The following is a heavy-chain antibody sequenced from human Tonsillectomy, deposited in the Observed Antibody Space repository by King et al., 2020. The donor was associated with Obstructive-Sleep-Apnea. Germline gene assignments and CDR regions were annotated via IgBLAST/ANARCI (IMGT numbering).Heavy chain of an antibody. CDR3: ASDLLYGSGSYYGVP. CDR2: ISSSSSTI. Sequence: VQLVESGGGLVQPGGSLRLSCAASGFTFSSYSMNWVRQAPGKGLEWVSYISSSSSTIYYADSVKGRFTISRDNAKNSLYLQMNSLRAEDTAVYYCASDLLYGSGSYYGVPWGQGNLVTVSS. D-gene: IGHD3-10*01. CDR1: GFTFSSYS. J-gene: IGHJ5*02. V-gene: IGHV3-48*04.